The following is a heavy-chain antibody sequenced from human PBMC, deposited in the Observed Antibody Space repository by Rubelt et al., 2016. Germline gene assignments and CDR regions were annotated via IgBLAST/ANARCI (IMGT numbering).Heavy chain of an antibody. CDR3: AGVTASSSYYFGLDV. D-gene: IGHD6-6*01. V-gene: IGHV4-59*03. CDR2: TYNSGST. J-gene: IGHJ6*02. Sequence: VKPSETLSLICSVSGGYIRNYYWSWIRQSPGKGLEWIGYTYNSGSTDYNPSLKSRVTISVDTSKNLFSLKVHSVTAADTAVYYCAGVTASSSYYFGLDVWGQGTTVIVSS. CDR1: GGYIRNYY.